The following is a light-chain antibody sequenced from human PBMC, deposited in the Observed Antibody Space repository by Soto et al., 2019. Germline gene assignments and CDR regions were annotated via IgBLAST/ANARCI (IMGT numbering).Light chain of an antibody. CDR3: CSYAGYSTLL. J-gene: IGLJ2*01. Sequence: QSVLTQPASVSGSPGQSITISCTGTSSDVGSYDVVSWYQQLPGGPPKLIIFKVNERPAGISTRFSGSKSGNTASLTISGLQDEDEADYYCCSYAGYSTLLFGGGTKLTVL. CDR2: KVN. V-gene: IGLV2-23*02. CDR1: SSDVGSYDV.